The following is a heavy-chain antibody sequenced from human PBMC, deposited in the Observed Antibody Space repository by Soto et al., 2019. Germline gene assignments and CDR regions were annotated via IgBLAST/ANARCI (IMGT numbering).Heavy chain of an antibody. CDR2: IIPIFNTA. J-gene: IGHJ6*02. CDR3: ARVRPTDYVGNYNNGMDV. D-gene: IGHD4-17*01. CDR1: GGTLSNYA. V-gene: IGHV1-69*01. Sequence: QVQLVQSGAEVKKPGSSVKVSCKASGGTLSNYAFTWVRQAPGQGLEWMVGIIPIFNTANYAQKFQGRVTITADESTSTAYMEVNSLRSEDTAVYYWARVRPTDYVGNYNNGMDVWGQGTTVTVSS.